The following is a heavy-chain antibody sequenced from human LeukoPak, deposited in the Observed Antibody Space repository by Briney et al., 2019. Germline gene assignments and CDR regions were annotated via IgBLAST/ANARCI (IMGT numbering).Heavy chain of an antibody. J-gene: IGHJ4*02. V-gene: IGHV3-7*01. Sequence: GGSLRLSCAASGFTSSSYWMSWVRQAPGKGLEWVANIKQDGSEKYYVDSVKGRFTISRDNAKNSLYLQMNSLRAEDTAVYYCARDRGSSGWYEFDYWGQRTLVTGSS. CDR2: IKQDGSEK. D-gene: IGHD6-19*01. CDR1: GFTSSSYW. CDR3: ARDRGSSGWYEFDY.